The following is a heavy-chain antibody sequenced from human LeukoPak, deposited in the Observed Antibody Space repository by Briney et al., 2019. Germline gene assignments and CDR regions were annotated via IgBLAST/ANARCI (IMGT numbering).Heavy chain of an antibody. D-gene: IGHD6-13*01. J-gene: IGHJ4*02. V-gene: IGHV3-74*01. CDR3: AGESSSWYAYY. CDR1: GFTFSSYW. Sequence: GGSLRLSCAASGFTFSSYWMHWVRQAPGKGLVWVSRINSDGSSTSYADSVKGRFTISRDNAKNTLYLQMNSLRAEDTAVYYCAGESSSWYAYYWGQGTLVTVSS. CDR2: INSDGSST.